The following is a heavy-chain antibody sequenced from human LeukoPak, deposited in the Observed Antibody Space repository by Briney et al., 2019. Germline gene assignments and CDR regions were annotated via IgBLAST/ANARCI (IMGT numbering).Heavy chain of an antibody. V-gene: IGHV3-23*01. CDR1: GFTFSSYA. Sequence: PGGSLRLSCAASGFTFSSYAMSGVREAPGKGLEWVSAICGRGGSTYYADSVKGRFTISRDDSKNTLYLQMNSLRAEDTAVYYCAKKWGLDCSSTSCYLRPVDYWGQGTLVTVSS. CDR3: AKKWGLDCSSTSCYLRPVDY. CDR2: ICGRGGST. J-gene: IGHJ4*02. D-gene: IGHD2-2*01.